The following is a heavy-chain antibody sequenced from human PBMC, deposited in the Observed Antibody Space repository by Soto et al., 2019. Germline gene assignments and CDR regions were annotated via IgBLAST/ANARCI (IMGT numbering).Heavy chain of an antibody. V-gene: IGHV3-7*01. CDR3: TRGLNFFDS. CDR2: INRDESEK. J-gene: IGHJ5*01. CDR1: GFTISPYW. Sequence: AGGSLRLSCAASGFTISPYWMTWVRQAPGKGLEWVANINRDESEKFYADSVKGRFAISRDNAKNSMYLQMDSLRVEDTAVYYCTRGLNFFDSWGQGTLVTVS.